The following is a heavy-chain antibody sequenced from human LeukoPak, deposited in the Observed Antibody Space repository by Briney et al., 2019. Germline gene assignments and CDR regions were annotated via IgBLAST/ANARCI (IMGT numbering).Heavy chain of an antibody. CDR3: ATSYTTGNDY. J-gene: IGHJ4*02. V-gene: IGHV1-69-2*01. D-gene: IGHD3-16*01. CDR2: VDPEDGEK. Sequence: ASVKISCKVSGYTFTDYYMHWVQQAPGKGLEWMGLVDPEDGEKIYAEKFQGRVTITADTSTDTAYMELSSLRSEDTAVYYCATSYTTGNDYWGQGTLVTVSS. CDR1: GYTFTDYY.